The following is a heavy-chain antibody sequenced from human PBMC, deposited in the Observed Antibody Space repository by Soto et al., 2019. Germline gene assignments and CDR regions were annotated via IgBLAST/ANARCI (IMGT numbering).Heavy chain of an antibody. D-gene: IGHD3-9*01. V-gene: IGHV4-61*01. CDR2: VYNSGST. CDR1: GGSVSGGSYC. CDR3: ARVPLTTCFDL. J-gene: IGHJ2*01. Sequence: QVQLQESGPGLVKPSETLSLTCTVSGGSVSGGSYCWSWIRQPPGKGLECIGYVYNSGSTTYNPPLKSRVTISVDTSKSQFALGLSSVTAADTAVYYCARVPLTTCFDLWGRGTLVTVS.